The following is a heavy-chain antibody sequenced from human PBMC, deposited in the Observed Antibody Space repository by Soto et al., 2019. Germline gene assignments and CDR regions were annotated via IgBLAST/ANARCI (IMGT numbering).Heavy chain of an antibody. CDR2: ISSSGSTI. Sequence: QVQLVESGGGLVKPGGSLRLSCAASGFTFSDYYMSWIRQAPGKGLEWVSYISSSGSTIYYADSVKGRCTISRDNAKNSLYLQMNSLRAEDTAVYYCARRYDSSGYYWGDHYYYGMDVWGQGTTVTVSS. J-gene: IGHJ6*02. D-gene: IGHD3-22*01. V-gene: IGHV3-11*01. CDR1: GFTFSDYY. CDR3: ARRYDSSGYYWGDHYYYGMDV.